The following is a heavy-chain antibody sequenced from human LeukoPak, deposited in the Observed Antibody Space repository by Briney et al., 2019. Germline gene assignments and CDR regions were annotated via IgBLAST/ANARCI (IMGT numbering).Heavy chain of an antibody. J-gene: IGHJ4*02. Sequence: ASVKVSCKASGDTFSSYAISWVRQAPGQGLEWMGRIIPFIGITTNAQKLQGRVTIIADKSTSTAYMELRSLRSEDTAVYYCARGGYYDSSGYPASFDYWGQGTLVTVSS. CDR3: ARGGYYDSSGYPASFDY. CDR1: GDTFSSYA. V-gene: IGHV1-69*04. D-gene: IGHD3-22*01. CDR2: IIPFIGIT.